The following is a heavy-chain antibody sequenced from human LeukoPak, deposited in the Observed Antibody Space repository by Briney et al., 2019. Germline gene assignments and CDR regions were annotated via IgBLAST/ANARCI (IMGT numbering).Heavy chain of an antibody. CDR1: GFTFSDYW. V-gene: IGHV3-30*18. D-gene: IGHD5-24*01. J-gene: IGHJ4*02. CDR3: AKDTSRRDGYNPFDFDY. Sequence: PGGSLRLSCAAAGFTFSDYWMSWVRQAPGKGLEWVAVISYDGSNKYYADSVKGRFTISRDNSKNTLYLQMNSLRAEDTAVYYCAKDTSRRDGYNPFDFDYWGQGTLVTVSS. CDR2: ISYDGSNK.